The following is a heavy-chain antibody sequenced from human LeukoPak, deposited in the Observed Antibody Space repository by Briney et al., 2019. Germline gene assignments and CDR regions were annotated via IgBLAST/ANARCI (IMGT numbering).Heavy chain of an antibody. V-gene: IGHV3-30*04. J-gene: IGHJ4*02. D-gene: IGHD3-3*01. CDR2: ISYDGSNK. CDR3: AREYYDFWSGYSQPYYFDY. Sequence: PGGSLRLSCAASGFTFGSYAMHWVRQAPGKGLEWVAVISYDGSNKYYADSVKGRFTISRDNSKNTLYLQMNSLRAEDTAVYYCAREYYDFWSGYSQPYYFDYWGQGTLVTVSS. CDR1: GFTFGSYA.